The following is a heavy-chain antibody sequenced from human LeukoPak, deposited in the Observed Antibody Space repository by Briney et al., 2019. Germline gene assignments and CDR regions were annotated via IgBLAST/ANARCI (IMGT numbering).Heavy chain of an antibody. V-gene: IGHV3-23*01. CDR1: GFTFSNYA. J-gene: IGHJ5*02. Sequence: KPGGSLRLSCAASGFTFSNYAMSWVRQAPGKGLEWVSAISGSGVTTYYADSVKGRFTISRDNSKSTLSLQMNSLRAEDTAVYYCAKGPGSVGLRFLEWGFDPWGQGTLVTVSS. D-gene: IGHD3-3*01. CDR2: ISGSGVTT. CDR3: AKGPGSVGLRFLEWGFDP.